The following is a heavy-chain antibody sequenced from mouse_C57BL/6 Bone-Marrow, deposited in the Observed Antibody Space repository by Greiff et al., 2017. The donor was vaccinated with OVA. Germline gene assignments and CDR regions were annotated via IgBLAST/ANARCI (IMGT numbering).Heavy chain of an antibody. V-gene: IGHV1-61*01. CDR3: ATDY. J-gene: IGHJ2*01. Sequence: VQLQQPGAELVRPGSSVKLSCKASGYTFTSYWMDWVKQRPGQGLEWIGYIYPSDSETHYNQKFKDKATLTVDKSSSTAYMQLSSLTSEGSSVYYCATDYWGQGTTLTVSS. CDR2: IYPSDSET. CDR1: GYTFTSYW.